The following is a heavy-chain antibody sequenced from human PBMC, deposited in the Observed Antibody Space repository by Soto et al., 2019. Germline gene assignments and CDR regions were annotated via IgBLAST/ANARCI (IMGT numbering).Heavy chain of an antibody. CDR2: LSDSGGSI. CDR1: GFTFNRHA. J-gene: IGHJ4*02. V-gene: IGHV3-23*01. D-gene: IGHD2-8*01. Sequence: EVPLLESGGGLVQPGGSLRLSCTASGFTFNRHAMTWVRQAPGKGLEWVSGLSDSGGSIYYADSVKGRFTISRDNSMNTLYLHMNTLRAEDTAVYYCAKVSSAWYAGFFDLWGQGTLVTVSS. CDR3: AKVSSAWYAGFFDL.